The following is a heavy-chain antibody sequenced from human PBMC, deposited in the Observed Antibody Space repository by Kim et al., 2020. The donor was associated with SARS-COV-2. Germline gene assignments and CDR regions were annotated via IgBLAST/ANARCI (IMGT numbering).Heavy chain of an antibody. J-gene: IGHJ3*01. CDR3: AKGGPITFGGVIVSDAF. Sequence: GGSLRLSCAASGFTFSSYGMHWVRQAPGKGLEWVAVISYDGSNKYYADSVKGRFTISRDNSKNTLYLQMNSLRAEDTAVYYCAKGGPITFGGVIVSDAF. V-gene: IGHV3-30*18. CDR1: GFTFSSYG. D-gene: IGHD3-16*02. CDR2: ISYDGSNK.